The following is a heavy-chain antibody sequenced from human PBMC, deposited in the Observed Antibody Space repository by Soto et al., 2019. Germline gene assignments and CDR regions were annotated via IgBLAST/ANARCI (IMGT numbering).Heavy chain of an antibody. CDR1: GGTFSSYT. Sequence: QVQLVQSGAEVKKPGSSVKVSCKASGGTFSSYTISWVRQAPGQGLEWMGRIIPILGIANYAQKFQGRVKITADKSTSTAYMGLSSLRSEDTAVYYWARGGGENYYYYMDVWGKGTTVTVSS. CDR2: IIPILGIA. V-gene: IGHV1-69*02. D-gene: IGHD3-16*01. J-gene: IGHJ6*03. CDR3: ARGGGENYYYYMDV.